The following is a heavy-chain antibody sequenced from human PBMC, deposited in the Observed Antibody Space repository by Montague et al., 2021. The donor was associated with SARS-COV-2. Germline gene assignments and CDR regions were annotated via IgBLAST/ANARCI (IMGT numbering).Heavy chain of an antibody. Sequence: SETLSLTCTVSGASISSRSYYWGWIRQPPGKGLEWIGFKYYSGSTYYSPTLKSRVTISVDTSKNQFSLKLSSVTAADTAVYYCATLASSITIFGVVQGYYRDDWGQGTLVTVSS. V-gene: IGHV4-39*01. CDR2: KYYSGST. D-gene: IGHD3-3*01. CDR1: GASISSRSYY. CDR3: ATLASSITIFGVVQGYYRDD. J-gene: IGHJ4*02.